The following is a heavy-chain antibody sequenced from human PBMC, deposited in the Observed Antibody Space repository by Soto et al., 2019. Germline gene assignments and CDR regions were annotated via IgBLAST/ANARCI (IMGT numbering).Heavy chain of an antibody. Sequence: GGSLRLSCAASGFTFSSYAMHWVRQAPGKGLEWVAVISYDGSNKYYADSVKGRFTISRDNSKNTLYLQMNSLRAEDTAVYYCATLSSIAARPVNYWGQGTLVTVSS. CDR1: GFTFSSYA. V-gene: IGHV3-30-3*01. CDR3: ATLSSIAARPVNY. J-gene: IGHJ4*02. CDR2: ISYDGSNK. D-gene: IGHD6-6*01.